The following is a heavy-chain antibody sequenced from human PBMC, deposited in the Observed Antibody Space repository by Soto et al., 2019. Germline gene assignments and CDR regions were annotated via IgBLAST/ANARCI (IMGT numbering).Heavy chain of an antibody. CDR1: GGTFSSYA. V-gene: IGHV1-69*13. CDR2: IIPIFGTA. J-gene: IGHJ3*02. Sequence: SVKVSCKASGGTFSSYAISWVRQAPGQGLEWMGGIIPIFGTANYAQKFQGRVTITADESTSTAYMELSSLRSEDTAVYYCARALYYDILTGYSEAFDIWGQGTMVTVSS. CDR3: ARALYYDILTGYSEAFDI. D-gene: IGHD3-9*01.